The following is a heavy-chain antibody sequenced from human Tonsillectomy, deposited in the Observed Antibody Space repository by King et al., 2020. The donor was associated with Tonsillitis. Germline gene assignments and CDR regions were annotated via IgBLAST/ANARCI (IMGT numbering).Heavy chain of an antibody. CDR3: AKSYYYGFDY. CDR1: GFTFSSYA. CDR2: IFGGGHST. V-gene: IGHV3-23*03. D-gene: IGHD3-10*01. Sequence: VQLVEAGGGLVQPGGSLRLSCAASGFTFSSYAMSWVRQAPGKGLEWVSIIFGGGHSTYYEDSVKGRFTLPGDNSKNTLYLQMNSLRPEYTAVYYCAKSYYYGFDYCGQGTLVTVSS. J-gene: IGHJ4*02.